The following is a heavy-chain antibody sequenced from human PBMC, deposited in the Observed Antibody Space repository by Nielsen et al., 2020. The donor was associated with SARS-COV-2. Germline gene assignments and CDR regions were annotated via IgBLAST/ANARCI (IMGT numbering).Heavy chain of an antibody. CDR1: GFTFSNYW. V-gene: IGHV3-7*03. CDR3: ARGFSSGWYAEGDY. J-gene: IGHJ4*02. CDR2: IKQDGGEK. Sequence: LSLTCAASGFTFSNYWMSWVRQAPGKGLEWVAHIKQDGGEKYYVDSVKGRFTISRDDAKNSLYLQMNSLRAEDTAVYFCARGFSSGWYAEGDYWGQGTLVTVSS. D-gene: IGHD6-19*01.